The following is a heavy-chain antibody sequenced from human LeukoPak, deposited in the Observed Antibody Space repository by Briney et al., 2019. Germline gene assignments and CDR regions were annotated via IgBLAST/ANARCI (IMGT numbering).Heavy chain of an antibody. D-gene: IGHD2-2*01. CDR1: GITFSRFW. Sequence: GGSLRLSCAASGITFSRFWMSWVRQAPGKGLQWVANINQDGSEKHYVDSVKGRFTISRDNAENSLYLQMNSLRADDTAVYYRARKVYHRFDYWGQGTLVTVSS. J-gene: IGHJ4*02. CDR3: ARKVYHRFDY. V-gene: IGHV3-7*03. CDR2: INQDGSEK.